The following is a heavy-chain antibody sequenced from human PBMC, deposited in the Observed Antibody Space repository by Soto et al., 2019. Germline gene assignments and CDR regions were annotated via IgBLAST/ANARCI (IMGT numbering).Heavy chain of an antibody. CDR1: GVSIHIRHSF. J-gene: IGHJ5*01. Sequence: NPPETLSLTCTVSGVSIHIRHSFWAWIRQPPGKGLQFIASVYHNGGAHYNSSLKSRVTISVDTANNQVSLRMRSLTAADTAFYYCGRVVEGATRHTDPDSWGQGILVTVSS. D-gene: IGHD2-21*01. V-gene: IGHV4-39*01. CDR2: VYHNGGA. CDR3: GRVVEGATRHTDPDS.